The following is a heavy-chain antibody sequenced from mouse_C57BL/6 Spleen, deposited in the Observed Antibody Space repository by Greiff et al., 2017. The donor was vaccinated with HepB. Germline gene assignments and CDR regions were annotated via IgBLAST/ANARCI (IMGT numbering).Heavy chain of an antibody. CDR1: GFNIKDDY. CDR2: IDPENGDT. CDR3: TVYYYGSSYGAMDY. J-gene: IGHJ4*01. V-gene: IGHV14-4*01. Sequence: VQLKESGAELVRPGASVKLSCTASGFNIKDDYMHWVKQRPEQGLEWIGWIDPENGDTEYASKFQGKATITADTSSNTAYLQLSSLTSEDTAVYYCTVYYYGSSYGAMDYWGQGTSVTVSS. D-gene: IGHD1-1*01.